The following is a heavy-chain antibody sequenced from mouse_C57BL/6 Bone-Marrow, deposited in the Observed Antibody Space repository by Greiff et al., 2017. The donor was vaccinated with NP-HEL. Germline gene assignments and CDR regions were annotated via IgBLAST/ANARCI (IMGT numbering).Heavy chain of an antibody. CDR1: GFNIKNTY. D-gene: IGHD1-1*01. CDR2: IDPANGNT. V-gene: IGHV14-3*01. Sequence: VHVKQSVAELVRPGASVKLSCTASGFNIKNTYMHWVKQRPEQGLEWIGRIDPANGNTKYAPKFQGKATITADTSSNTAYLQLSSLTSEDTAIYYCARSNYDGSLYFDYWGQGTTLTVSS. J-gene: IGHJ2*01. CDR3: ARSNYDGSLYFDY.